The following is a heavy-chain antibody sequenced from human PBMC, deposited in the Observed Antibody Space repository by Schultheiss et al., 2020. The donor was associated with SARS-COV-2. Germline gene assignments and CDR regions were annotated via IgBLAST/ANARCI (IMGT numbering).Heavy chain of an antibody. D-gene: IGHD4-17*01. J-gene: IGHJ4*02. CDR2: ISGSGGST. CDR3: VKADYGDLVA. CDR1: GFTFSSYA. V-gene: IGHV3-23*01. Sequence: GGSLRLSCAASGFTFSSYAMSWVRQAPGKGLEWVSAISGSGGSTYYADSVKGRFTISRDTSKNTLDLQMSGLRVEDTAVYYCVKADYGDLVAWGQGTLVTVSS.